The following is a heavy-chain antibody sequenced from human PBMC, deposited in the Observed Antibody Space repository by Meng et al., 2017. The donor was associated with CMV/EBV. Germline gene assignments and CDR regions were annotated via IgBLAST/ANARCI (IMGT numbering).Heavy chain of an antibody. V-gene: IGHV4-34*01. D-gene: IGHD1-26*01. J-gene: IGHJ4*02. CDR1: GGSFSGYY. Sequence: GSLRLSCAVYGGSFSGYYWSWIRQPPGKGLEWIGEINHSGSTNYNPSLKSRVTISVDTSKNQFSLKLSSVTAADTAVYYCARGSGSSPVDYWGQGTLVTVSS. CDR2: INHSGST. CDR3: ARGSGSSPVDY.